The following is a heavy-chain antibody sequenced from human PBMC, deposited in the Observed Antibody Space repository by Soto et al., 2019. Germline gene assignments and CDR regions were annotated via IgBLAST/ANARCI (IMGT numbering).Heavy chain of an antibody. D-gene: IGHD3-22*01. CDR2: IYHSVST. V-gene: IGHV4-30-2*01. CDR3: ARDHAGYFAWFDP. Sequence: SETLSLTCAVSGGSISSGGYSWSWIRQPPGKGLEWIGYIYHSVSTFYNPSLKSRVVISVDRSQNQFSLELNSVTAADTAVYYCARDHAGYFAWFDPWGQGTLVTVSS. J-gene: IGHJ5*02. CDR1: GGSISSGGYS.